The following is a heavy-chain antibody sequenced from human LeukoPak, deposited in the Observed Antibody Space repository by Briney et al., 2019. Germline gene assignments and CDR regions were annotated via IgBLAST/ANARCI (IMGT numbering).Heavy chain of an antibody. Sequence: GGSLRLSCAASVFTFSSYRMHWVRHAPWKGLVWVLRINIDGSSTSYEDSVKGRFTISRDNAKNTLYLQMNSLRDEDTAVYYCVALLRWGQGTLVTVSS. CDR1: VFTFSSYR. V-gene: IGHV3-74*01. D-gene: IGHD3-22*01. CDR3: VALLR. J-gene: IGHJ4*02. CDR2: INIDGSST.